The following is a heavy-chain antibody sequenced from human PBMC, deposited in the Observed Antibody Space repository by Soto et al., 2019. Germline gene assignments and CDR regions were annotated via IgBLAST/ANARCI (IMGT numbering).Heavy chain of an antibody. CDR1: GASIRTYS. V-gene: IGHV4-4*07. J-gene: IGHJ3*02. CDR2: MYTNGRT. Sequence: PGVSLRLTCTVSGASIRTYSWSWIRQSAGKGLEWIGHMYTNGRTNYIPSLKGRITMSVDTSKNQFSLNLKFVTAADTAVYFCAKDQSGAADIWGQATMVIVS. D-gene: IGHD7-27*01. CDR3: AKDQSGAADI.